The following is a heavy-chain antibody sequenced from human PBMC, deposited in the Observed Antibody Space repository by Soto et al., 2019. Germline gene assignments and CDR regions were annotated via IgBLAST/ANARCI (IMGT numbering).Heavy chain of an antibody. D-gene: IGHD1-26*01. CDR2: IYYSGST. CDR1: GGSISSSYY. CDR3: VRHDFTPRLAELGGGFCGMGV. J-gene: IGHJ6*02. Sequence: PSETLSLTCTVSGGSISSSYYWGWIRQPPGKGLEWIGSIYYSGSTYYNPSLKSRVTISVDTSKNQFSLKLSSVTAADTAVYYCVRHDFTPRLAELGGGFCGMGVWGQGRTVAV. V-gene: IGHV4-39*01.